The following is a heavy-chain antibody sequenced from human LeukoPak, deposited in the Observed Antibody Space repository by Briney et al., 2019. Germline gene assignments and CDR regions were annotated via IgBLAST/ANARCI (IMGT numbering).Heavy chain of an antibody. V-gene: IGHV4-59*01. CDR2: IYYSGST. Sequence: SETLSLTCTVSGGSISSYYWSWIRQPPGKGLEWIGYIYYSGSTNYNPSLKSRVTISVDTSKNQFSLKLSSVTAADTAMYYCARVRILMVYASYYYYYMDVWGKGTTVTVSS. J-gene: IGHJ6*03. D-gene: IGHD2-8*01. CDR1: GGSISSYY. CDR3: ARVRILMVYASYYYYYMDV.